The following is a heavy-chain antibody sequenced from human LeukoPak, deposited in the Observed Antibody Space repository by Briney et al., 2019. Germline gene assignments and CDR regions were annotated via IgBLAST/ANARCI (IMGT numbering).Heavy chain of an antibody. CDR2: IYYSGST. D-gene: IGHD1-14*01. CDR3: ARSSTGAFDY. Sequence: SQTLSLTYTVSGGSISSSAYYWSWIRQPPGKGLEWIGSIYYSGSTYYNPSLKSRVTISVDTSKNQFSLKLSSVTAADTAVYYCARSSTGAFDYWGQGTLVTVSS. CDR1: GGSISSSAYY. J-gene: IGHJ4*02. V-gene: IGHV4-39*01.